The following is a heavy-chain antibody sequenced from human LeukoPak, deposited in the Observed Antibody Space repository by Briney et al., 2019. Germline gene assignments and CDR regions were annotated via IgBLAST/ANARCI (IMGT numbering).Heavy chain of an antibody. V-gene: IGHV4-39*01. Sequence: PSETLSLTCTVSGGSISSSSYYWGWIRQPPGKGLEWIGSVCYSGSTYYNPSLKSRVTISVDTPKNQFSLKLSSVTAADTAVYDCARRAPCSSTSYYRCWCDPWGQGTRVTVSS. D-gene: IGHD2-2*01. J-gene: IGHJ5*02. CDR2: VCYSGST. CDR3: ARRAPCSSTSYYRCWCDP. CDR1: GGSISSSSYY.